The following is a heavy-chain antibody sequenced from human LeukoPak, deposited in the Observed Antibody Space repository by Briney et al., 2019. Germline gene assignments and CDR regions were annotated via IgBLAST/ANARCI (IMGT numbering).Heavy chain of an antibody. CDR1: GFTFSSYA. CDR3: ARDSPSHCSSTSCYYYYYYGMDV. CDR2: ISYDGSNK. Sequence: GGSLRLSCAASGFTFSSYAMHWVRQAPGKGLEWVAVISYDGSNKYYADSVKGRFTISRDNSKNTLYLQMNSLRAEDTAVYYCARDSPSHCSSTSCYYYYYYGMDVWGQGTTVTVSS. V-gene: IGHV3-30-3*01. D-gene: IGHD2-2*01. J-gene: IGHJ6*02.